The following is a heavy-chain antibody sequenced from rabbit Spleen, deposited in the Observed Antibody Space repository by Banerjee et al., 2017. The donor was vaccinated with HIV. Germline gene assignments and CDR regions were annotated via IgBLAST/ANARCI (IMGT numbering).Heavy chain of an antibody. J-gene: IGHJ4*01. Sequence: QSLEESGGDLVKPGASLTLTCTASGFSFSSRYWICWVRQAPGKGLEWIACIYGGDGSTYYASWVNGRFTISRSTSLNTVTLQMTSLTAADTATYFCVRDQAGDADYGPYYLNLWGPGTLVTVS. CDR2: IYGGDGST. V-gene: IGHV1S40*01. D-gene: IGHD2-1*01. CDR3: VRDQAGDADYGPYYLNL. CDR1: GFSFSSRYW.